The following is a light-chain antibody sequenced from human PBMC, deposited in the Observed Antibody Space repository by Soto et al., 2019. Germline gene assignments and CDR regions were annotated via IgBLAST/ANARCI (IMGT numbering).Light chain of an antibody. CDR3: QTWGSGIVV. Sequence: QPVLTQSPSASASLGASVKLTCTLSSGHSNYAIAWHQQQSEKGPRYLMKLNSDGSHSKGDGIPDRFSGSSSGAERYLPSSSLQSDNAVYYFCQTWGSGIVVFGGATKLTVL. J-gene: IGLJ2*01. CDR2: LNSDGSH. CDR1: SGHSNYA. V-gene: IGLV4-69*01.